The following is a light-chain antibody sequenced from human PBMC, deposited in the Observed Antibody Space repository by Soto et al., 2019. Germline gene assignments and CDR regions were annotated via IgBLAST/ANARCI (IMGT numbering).Light chain of an antibody. J-gene: IGKJ4*01. V-gene: IGKV3-20*01. CDR3: HQYDSLPLT. Sequence: EIVLTQSPGTLSLSPGERATLSCRASQSVASNYLGWYQQKPCQAPRVLIFDASIRATGIPDRFSASGSGSDFTLTISRREPDDFAVYYCHQYDSLPLTFGGGTTVDIK. CDR2: DAS. CDR1: QSVASNY.